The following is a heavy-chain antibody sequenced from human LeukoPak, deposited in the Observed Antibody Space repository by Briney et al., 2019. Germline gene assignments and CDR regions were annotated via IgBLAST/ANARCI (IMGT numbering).Heavy chain of an antibody. V-gene: IGHV1-69*13. CDR3: ARMQGYSYSDY. Sequence: SVKVSCKASGGTLIRQAVNWVRQAPGQGLEWMGGNIPIFGATNYAQRFQGRVTITADEATSTVYMELSSLRSEDTAVYYCARMQGYSYSDYWGQGTLVTVSS. D-gene: IGHD5-18*01. CDR2: NIPIFGAT. J-gene: IGHJ4*02. CDR1: GGTLIRQA.